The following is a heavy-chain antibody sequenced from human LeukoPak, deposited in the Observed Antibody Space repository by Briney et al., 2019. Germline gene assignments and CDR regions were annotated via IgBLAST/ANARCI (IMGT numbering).Heavy chain of an antibody. CDR1: GFTFSSYA. Sequence: PGGSLRLSCAASGFTFSSYAMHWVRQAPGKGLEYVSAISSNGGSTYYANSVKGRFTISRDNSKNTLYLQMNSLRAEDTAVYYCAKVSDFWSGYSAQSDYWGQGTLVTVSS. CDR2: ISSNGGST. D-gene: IGHD3-3*01. J-gene: IGHJ4*02. V-gene: IGHV3-64*01. CDR3: AKVSDFWSGYSAQSDY.